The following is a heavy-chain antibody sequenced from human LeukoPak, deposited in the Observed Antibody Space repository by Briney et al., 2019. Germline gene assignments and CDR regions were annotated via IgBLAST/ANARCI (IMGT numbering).Heavy chain of an antibody. V-gene: IGHV4-4*07. J-gene: IGHJ1*01. D-gene: IGHD6-13*01. CDR3: ASVYSSSWLEYFQH. Sequence: SETLSLTCSVSGGSLSSYYWSWIRQPAGKGLEWIGRIYTSGSTNYNPSLKSRVTMSVDTSKNQFSLKLSSVSAADTAVYYCASVYSSSWLEYFQHWGQGTLVTVSS. CDR1: GGSLSSYY. CDR2: IYTSGST.